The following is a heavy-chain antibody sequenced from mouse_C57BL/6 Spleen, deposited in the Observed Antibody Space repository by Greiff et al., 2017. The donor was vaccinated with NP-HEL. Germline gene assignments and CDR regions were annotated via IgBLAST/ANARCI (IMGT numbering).Heavy chain of an antibody. V-gene: IGHV1-82*01. CDR2: IYPGDGDT. CDR1: GYAFSSSW. Sequence: QVQLQQSGPELVKPGASVKISCKASGYAFSSSWMNWVKQRPGKGLEWIGRIYPGDGDTNYNGKFKGKATLTADKSSSTAYMQLSSLPSEDSAVYCCARKGEDGAMDYWGQGTSVTVSS. D-gene: IGHD2-3*01. J-gene: IGHJ4*01. CDR3: ARKGEDGAMDY.